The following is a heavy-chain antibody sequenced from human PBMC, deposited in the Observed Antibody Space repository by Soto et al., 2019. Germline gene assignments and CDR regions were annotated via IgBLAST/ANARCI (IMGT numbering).Heavy chain of an antibody. V-gene: IGHV4-34*01. CDR1: GGSFSGYY. CDR3: ARGPITIFGVVQLDY. CDR2: INHSGST. J-gene: IGHJ4*02. Sequence: SETLSLTCAVYGGSFSGYYWSWIRQPPGKGLEWIGEINHSGSTNYNPSLKSRVTISVDTSKNQFSLKLSSVTAADTAVYYCARGPITIFGVVQLDYWGQGTLVTVSS. D-gene: IGHD3-3*01.